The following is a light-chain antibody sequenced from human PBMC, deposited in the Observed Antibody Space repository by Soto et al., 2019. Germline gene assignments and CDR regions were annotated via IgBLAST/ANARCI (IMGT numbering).Light chain of an antibody. V-gene: IGKV1-5*01. CDR3: KHHNSYSQT. CDR1: QSIRHY. CDR2: GAS. Sequence: DIQMTQSPPTLSASVGDRVTITCRASQSIRHYLAWYQQMPGKAPKLLIYGASTLQSGVPSRFSGSGSGTEITLTISSLQPDDFGTYFCKHHNSYSQTFGQGTKVDIK. J-gene: IGKJ1*01.